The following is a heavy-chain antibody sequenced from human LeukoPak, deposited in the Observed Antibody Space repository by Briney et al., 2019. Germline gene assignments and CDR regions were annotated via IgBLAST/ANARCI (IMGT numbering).Heavy chain of an antibody. D-gene: IGHD3-9*01. V-gene: IGHV4-30-4*08. CDR2: IYYSGST. Sequence: SETLSLTCTVSGGSISSGDYYWSWIRQPPGKGLEWIGYIYYSGSTYYNPSLKSRVTISVDTSKNQFSLKLSSVTAADTAVYYCARDFFDPARPRYYYMDVWGKGTTVTVSS. CDR1: GGSISSGDYY. CDR3: ARDFFDPARPRYYYMDV. J-gene: IGHJ6*03.